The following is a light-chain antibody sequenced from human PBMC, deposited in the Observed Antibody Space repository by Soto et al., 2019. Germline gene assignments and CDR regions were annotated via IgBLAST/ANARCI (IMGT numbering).Light chain of an antibody. CDR1: SSDVGGYEY. Sequence: QSALTQPTSVSGSPGQSVTISCTGTSSDVGGYEYVSWYQQHPGKAPKLLIFDVSNRPSGVSDRFSGSKSGNTASLTISGLQAEDEAEYHCSSYTSSSIYVLGTGTKVTVL. J-gene: IGLJ1*01. CDR2: DVS. CDR3: SSYTSSSIYV. V-gene: IGLV2-14*03.